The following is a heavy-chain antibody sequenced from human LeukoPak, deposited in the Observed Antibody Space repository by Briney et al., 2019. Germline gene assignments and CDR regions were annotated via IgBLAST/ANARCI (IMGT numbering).Heavy chain of an antibody. CDR2: AYYSGNT. V-gene: IGHV4-39*07. Sequence: SETLSLTCTVSGGSISSSNYYWGWIRQPPGKGLECIGSAYYSGNTYYNPSLKSRVTISVDTSKNQFSLKLSSVTAADTAVYYCARLSYDSSGYYLPFDYWGQGTLVTVSS. CDR1: GGSISSSNYY. J-gene: IGHJ4*02. D-gene: IGHD3-22*01. CDR3: ARLSYDSSGYYLPFDY.